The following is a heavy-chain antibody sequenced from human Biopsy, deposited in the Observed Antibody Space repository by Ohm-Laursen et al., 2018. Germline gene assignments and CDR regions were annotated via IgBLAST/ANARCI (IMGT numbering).Heavy chain of an antibody. D-gene: IGHD3-10*01. V-gene: IGHV1-46*01. CDR3: AADSGSGSHFRLDY. CDR2: INPSGSDA. Sequence: GASVKVSCKASGYTFTNYYTHWVRQAPGQGLEWMGIINPSGSDATYAQKFQGRVTMTRDTSTSTAYMDLSSLRSEDTAVYYCAADSGSGSHFRLDYWGQEALVSVSS. J-gene: IGHJ4*02. CDR1: GYTFTNYY.